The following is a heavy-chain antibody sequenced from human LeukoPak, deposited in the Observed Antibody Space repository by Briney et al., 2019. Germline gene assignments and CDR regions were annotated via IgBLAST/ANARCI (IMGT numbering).Heavy chain of an antibody. V-gene: IGHV1-69*13. D-gene: IGHD3-10*01. Sequence: ASVKVSCKASGGTFSSYAISWVRQAPGQGLEWMGGIIPIFGTANYAQKFQGRVTITADESTSTAYMELSSLRSEDTAVYYCARLGFGELSDDYWGQGTLVTVSS. J-gene: IGHJ4*02. CDR2: IIPIFGTA. CDR1: GGTFSSYA. CDR3: ARLGFGELSDDY.